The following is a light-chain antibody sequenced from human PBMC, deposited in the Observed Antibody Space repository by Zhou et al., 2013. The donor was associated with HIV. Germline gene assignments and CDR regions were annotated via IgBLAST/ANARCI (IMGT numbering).Light chain of an antibody. Sequence: DIQMTQSPSSLSASVGDRVTITCQASQDINSYLNWYHQKPRKAPNLLIYAASSFQSGVPSRFSGSGSGTDFTLTISSLQPEDFATYYCQQSYSSPYTFGQGTKLEIK. V-gene: IGKV1-39*01. CDR2: AAS. J-gene: IGKJ2*01. CDR1: QDINSY. CDR3: QQSYSSPYT.